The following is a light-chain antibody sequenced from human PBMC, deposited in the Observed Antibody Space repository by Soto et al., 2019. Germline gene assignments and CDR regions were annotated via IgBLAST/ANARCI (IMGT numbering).Light chain of an antibody. Sequence: DIQLTQSPSFLSASVGDRVTITCRASQGISSYLAWYQQKPGKAPKLLIYAASTLQSGVPSRFSGSGSGTEFTITISSLQPEDFATYYCQQLNSYPRTFGGGTKVEIK. V-gene: IGKV1-9*01. CDR1: QGISSY. CDR3: QQLNSYPRT. CDR2: AAS. J-gene: IGKJ4*01.